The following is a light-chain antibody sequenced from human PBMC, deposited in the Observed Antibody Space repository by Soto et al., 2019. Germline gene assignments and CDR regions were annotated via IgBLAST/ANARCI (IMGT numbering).Light chain of an antibody. Sequence: DIQMTQSPSTLSASVGDRVTITCRASQSISYFLNWYQQKPGKAPKVLIYDASILETGVPSRFSGSGSGTDFRFTISSLQPEDIATYYCQQHDNLPLTFGGGTKVDIK. CDR3: QQHDNLPLT. CDR1: QSISYF. V-gene: IGKV1-33*01. J-gene: IGKJ4*01. CDR2: DAS.